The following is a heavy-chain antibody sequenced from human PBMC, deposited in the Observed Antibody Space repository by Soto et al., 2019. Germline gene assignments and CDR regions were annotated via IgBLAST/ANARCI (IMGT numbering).Heavy chain of an antibody. CDR1: GFTFSSYG. CDR3: AKDKYYGDYDTAPSCYFDY. Sequence: ESGGGVVQPGRSLRLSCAASGFTFSSYGMHWVRQAPGKGLEWVAVISYDGSNKYYADSVKGRFTISRDNSKNTLYLQMNSLRAEDTAVYYCAKDKYYGDYDTAPSCYFDYWGQGTLVTVSS. V-gene: IGHV3-30*18. CDR2: ISYDGSNK. J-gene: IGHJ4*02. D-gene: IGHD4-17*01.